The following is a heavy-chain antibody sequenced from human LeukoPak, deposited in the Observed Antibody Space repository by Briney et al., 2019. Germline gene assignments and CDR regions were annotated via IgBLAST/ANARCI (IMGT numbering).Heavy chain of an antibody. CDR1: GFTFSSYA. J-gene: IGHJ4*02. CDR2: ISGSGYST. D-gene: IGHD6-25*01. Sequence: PGGSLRLSCTASGFTFSSYAMSWVRQAPGKGLEWVSIISGSGYSTYYADSVKGRFTISRDNSKNTLYLQMNSLRAEDTAVYYCAKVLGMYGSSGYAWYFDYWGQGTLVNVSS. V-gene: IGHV3-23*01. CDR3: AKVLGMYGSSGYAWYFDY.